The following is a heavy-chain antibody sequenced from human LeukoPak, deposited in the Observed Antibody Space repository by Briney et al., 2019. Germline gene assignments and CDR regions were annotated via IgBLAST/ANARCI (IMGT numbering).Heavy chain of an antibody. J-gene: IGHJ5*02. CDR3: ARGFGDWGLSWFDP. CDR1: GGSVSSGSYY. Sequence: SETLSITCTVSGGSVSSGSYYWSWIRQPPGKGLEWIGYIYYSGSAKYNPSLKSRVTISVDTSKNQFSLKLTSVTAADTAVYYCARGFGDWGLSWFDPWGQGTLVTVSS. V-gene: IGHV4-61*01. D-gene: IGHD3-10*01. CDR2: IYYSGSA.